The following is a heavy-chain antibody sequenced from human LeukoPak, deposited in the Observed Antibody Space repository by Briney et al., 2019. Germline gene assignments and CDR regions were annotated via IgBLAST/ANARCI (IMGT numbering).Heavy chain of an antibody. D-gene: IGHD3-10*01. CDR1: GFTFSSYA. V-gene: IGHV3-64D*09. CDR3: AREPYGSGGSDY. J-gene: IGHJ4*02. Sequence: PGGSLRLSCSASGFTFSSYAMHWVRQAPGKGLEYISAISSNGGSAYYTDSVKGRFTISRDNSKNTLYLQMSSLRPEDTAVYYCAREPYGSGGSDYWGQGTLVTVSS. CDR2: ISSNGGSA.